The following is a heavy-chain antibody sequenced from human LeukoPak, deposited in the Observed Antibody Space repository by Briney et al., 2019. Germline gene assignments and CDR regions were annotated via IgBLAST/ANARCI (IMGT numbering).Heavy chain of an antibody. CDR3: ARGTPAAGTLGDY. Sequence: SETLSLTCAVYGGSFSGYYWSWIRQPPGKGLEWIGYIYYSGSTNYNPSLKSRVTISVDTSKNQFSLKLSSVTAADTAVYYCARGTPAAGTLGDYWGQGTLVTVSS. CDR1: GGSFSGYY. D-gene: IGHD6-13*01. J-gene: IGHJ4*02. CDR2: IYYSGST. V-gene: IGHV4-59*01.